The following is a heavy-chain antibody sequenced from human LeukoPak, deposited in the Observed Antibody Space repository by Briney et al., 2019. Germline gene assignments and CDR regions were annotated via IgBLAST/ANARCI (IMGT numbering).Heavy chain of an antibody. J-gene: IGHJ6*03. CDR3: ARVAKHFRGGLSFYFMDV. D-gene: IGHD3-10*01. Sequence: SETLSLTCTVSGGSISSYYWSWIRQPPGKGLEWIGHIYYSGSTNYNPSLNSRVTISVDTSKKQFSLKLTSVIAADTAVYYCARVAKHFRGGLSFYFMDVWGIGTTVTISS. CDR1: GGSISSYY. V-gene: IGHV4-59*01. CDR2: IYYSGST.